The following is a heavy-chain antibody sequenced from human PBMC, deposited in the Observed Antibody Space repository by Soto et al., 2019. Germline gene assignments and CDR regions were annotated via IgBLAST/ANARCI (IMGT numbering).Heavy chain of an antibody. V-gene: IGHV6-1*01. CDR3: ARHPEEGFGEFDAFDI. CDR1: GDSVSSNSAA. CDR2: TYYRSKWYN. D-gene: IGHD3-10*01. Sequence: SQTLSLTCAISGDSVSSNSAAWNWIRQSPSRGLEWLGRTYYRSKWYNDYAVSVKSRITINPDTSKNQFSLKLSSVTAADTAVYYCARHPEEGFGEFDAFDIWGQGTMVTVSS. J-gene: IGHJ3*02.